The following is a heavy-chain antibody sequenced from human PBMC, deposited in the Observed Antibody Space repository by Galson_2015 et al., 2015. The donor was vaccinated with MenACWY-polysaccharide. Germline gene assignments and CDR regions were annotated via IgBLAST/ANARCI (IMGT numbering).Heavy chain of an antibody. Sequence: ETLSLTCTVSGDSISSSFWNWFRQPPVKGLEWVGWIYYSGSTKYTPSLESRVTISLDASKNQFSLRLSSVTAADTAVYYCARAPRPDKTFGYFDYWGQGILVTVST. D-gene: IGHD3-16*01. V-gene: IGHV4-59*01. J-gene: IGHJ4*02. CDR3: ARAPRPDKTFGYFDY. CDR1: GDSISSSF. CDR2: IYYSGST.